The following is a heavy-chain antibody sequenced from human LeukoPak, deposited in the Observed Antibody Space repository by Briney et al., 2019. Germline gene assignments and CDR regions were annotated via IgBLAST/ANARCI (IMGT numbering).Heavy chain of an antibody. CDR2: INHSGST. V-gene: IGHV4-34*01. Sequence: SETLSLTCAVYGGSFSGYYWSWIRQPPGKGLEWIGEINHSGSTNYNPSLKSRVTISVDTSKNQFSPKLSSVTAADTAVYYCARGSGIKLDYWGQGTLVTVSS. J-gene: IGHJ4*02. CDR3: ARGSGIKLDY. CDR1: GGSFSGYY. D-gene: IGHD3-10*01.